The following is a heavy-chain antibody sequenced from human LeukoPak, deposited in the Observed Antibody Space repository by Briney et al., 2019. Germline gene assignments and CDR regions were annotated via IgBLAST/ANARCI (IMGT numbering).Heavy chain of an antibody. CDR2: ISDHGKSR. J-gene: IGHJ4*02. Sequence: GGSLRLSCVASGFIYSNYEMNWVRQTPGKGLEWVSYISDHGKSRNYVDSVKGRFTISRDNAKSSLYLQMNSLRVEDTAIYFCARARIAAPLLDYWCQGNLVTVSS. V-gene: IGHV3-48*03. CDR3: ARARIAAPLLDY. D-gene: IGHD6-13*01. CDR1: GFIYSNYE.